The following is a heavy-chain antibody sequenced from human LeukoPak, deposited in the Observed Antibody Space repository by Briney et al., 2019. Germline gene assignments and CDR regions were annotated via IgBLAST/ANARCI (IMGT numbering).Heavy chain of an antibody. D-gene: IGHD3-22*01. CDR3: ARDGVLGIVVVPGGWFDP. Sequence: GASVKVSCKASGYTFTGYFMHWVRQAPGQGLEWMGWINPNSGGTNYAQKFQGRVTMTRDTSISTAYMELSRLRSDDTAVYYCARDGVLGIVVVPGGWFDPWGQGTLVTVSS. CDR2: INPNSGGT. V-gene: IGHV1-2*02. CDR1: GYTFTGYF. J-gene: IGHJ5*02.